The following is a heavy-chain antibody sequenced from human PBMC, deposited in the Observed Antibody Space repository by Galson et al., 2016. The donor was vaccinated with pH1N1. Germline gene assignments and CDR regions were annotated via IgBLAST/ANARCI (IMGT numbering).Heavy chain of an antibody. D-gene: IGHD3-16*01. J-gene: IGHJ4*02. CDR1: GFYFSVYY. CDR2: IYPNSGGT. Sequence: QSGAEVKKPGASVKVSCKTSGFYFSVYYVYWVRLAPGKGLEWMGWIYPNSGGTKYAQKFQDRVTMTWDTSTRTAYMNLRRLRFDDSAIYYCATSRWIEVWAYFDYWGQGSQVTVSS. V-gene: IGHV1-2*02. CDR3: ATSRWIEVWAYFDY.